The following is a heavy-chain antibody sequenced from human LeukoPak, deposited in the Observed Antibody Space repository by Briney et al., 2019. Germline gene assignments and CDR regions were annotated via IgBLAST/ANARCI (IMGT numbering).Heavy chain of an antibody. D-gene: IGHD6-13*01. Sequence: SQTLSLTCAISGDSFSSNSAAWNWVRQSPSRGLEWLGRTYYRSKLYNDYAVSVKSRITINPDTSKNQFSLQLNSVTPEDTAVYYCARVPAAAGTQDYWGQGTLVTVSS. CDR2: TYYRSKLYN. CDR1: GDSFSSNSAA. V-gene: IGHV6-1*01. CDR3: ARVPAAAGTQDY. J-gene: IGHJ4*02.